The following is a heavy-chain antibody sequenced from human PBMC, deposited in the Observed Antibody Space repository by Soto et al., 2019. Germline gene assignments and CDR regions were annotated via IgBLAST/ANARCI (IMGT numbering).Heavy chain of an antibody. J-gene: IGHJ6*02. CDR3: ATDGPITSVSYYYGMDV. CDR1: GFTLSTYA. D-gene: IGHD1-20*01. Sequence: QVQLVESGGGVVQPGRSLRLSCAASGFTLSTYAMHWVRQAPGKGLEWVAVISYDGKNKYYADSVRGRFTISRDTSKNTLYLQMHSLRADDTALYYCATDGPITSVSYYYGMDVWGQGTPVTVSS. V-gene: IGHV3-30*03. CDR2: ISYDGKNK.